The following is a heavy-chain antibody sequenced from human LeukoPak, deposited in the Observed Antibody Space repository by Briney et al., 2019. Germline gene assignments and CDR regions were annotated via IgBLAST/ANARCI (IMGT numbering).Heavy chain of an antibody. V-gene: IGHV3-30*18. Sequence: GGSLRLSCAASGFTFSSYGMHWVRQAPGKGLEWVAVISYDGSNKYYADSVKGRFTISRDNSKNTLYLQMNSLRAEDTAAYYCAKEGHGSSLDYWGQGTLVTVSS. D-gene: IGHD6-13*01. CDR1: GFTFSSYG. CDR3: AKEGHGSSLDY. J-gene: IGHJ4*02. CDR2: ISYDGSNK.